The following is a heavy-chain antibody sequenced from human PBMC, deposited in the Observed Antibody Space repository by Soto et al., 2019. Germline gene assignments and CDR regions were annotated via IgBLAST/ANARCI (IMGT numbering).Heavy chain of an antibody. D-gene: IGHD2-21*02. Sequence: QVQLVESGGGVVQPGRSLRLSCAASGFTFSSYAMHWVRQAPGKGLEWVAVISYDGSNKYYADSVNGRFTISRDNSKNTLYLQMNSLRAEDTAVYYCARAPSHIVVVTAILAYWGQGTLVTVSS. V-gene: IGHV3-30-3*01. J-gene: IGHJ4*02. CDR2: ISYDGSNK. CDR3: ARAPSHIVVVTAILAY. CDR1: GFTFSSYA.